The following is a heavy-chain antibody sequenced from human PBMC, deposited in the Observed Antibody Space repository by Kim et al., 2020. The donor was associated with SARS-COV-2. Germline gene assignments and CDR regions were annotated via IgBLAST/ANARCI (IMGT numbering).Heavy chain of an antibody. J-gene: IGHJ6*02. Sequence: SETLSLTCTVSGGSISSYYWSWIRQPPGKGLEWIGYIYYSGSTNYNPSLKSRVTLSVDTSKNQFSLKLSSVTAADTAVYYCAREGGGYDSWGNYGMDVWGQGTTVTVSS. V-gene: IGHV4-59*01. CDR1: GGSISSYY. D-gene: IGHD5-12*01. CDR2: IYYSGST. CDR3: AREGGGYDSWGNYGMDV.